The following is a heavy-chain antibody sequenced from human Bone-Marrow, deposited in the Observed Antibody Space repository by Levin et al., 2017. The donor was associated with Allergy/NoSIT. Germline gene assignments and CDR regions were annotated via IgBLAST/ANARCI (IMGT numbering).Heavy chain of an antibody. D-gene: IGHD1-1*01. Sequence: GGSLRLSCIASGFTFSRHAMHWVRQAQGKGLEWVAVMSYDGNTKYYADSVKGRFTISRDNSKNTLYLQMDSLRPEDTALYYCAKAPGYATGKGYFQRWGQGTLVTLSS. J-gene: IGHJ1*01. V-gene: IGHV3-30-3*01. CDR1: GFTFSRHA. CDR2: MSYDGNTK. CDR3: AKAPGYATGKGYFQR.